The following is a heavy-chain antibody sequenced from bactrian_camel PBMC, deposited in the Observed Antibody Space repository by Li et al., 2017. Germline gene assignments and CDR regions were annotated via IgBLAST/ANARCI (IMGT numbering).Heavy chain of an antibody. V-gene: IGHV3S53*01. CDR1: GYTYMIYC. J-gene: IGHJ6*01. Sequence: HVQLVESGGGSVQPGGSLRLSCAESGYTYMIYCMAWFRHGREAVATIGTDGKTTYAKSVEGRFTISKDNAAYIVYLEMNSLEPEDTGMYYCAADFGGLESRIPELATRYCGYWGRGTQVTVS. CDR2: IGTDGKT. D-gene: IGHD7*01. CDR3: AADFGGLESRIPELATRYCGY.